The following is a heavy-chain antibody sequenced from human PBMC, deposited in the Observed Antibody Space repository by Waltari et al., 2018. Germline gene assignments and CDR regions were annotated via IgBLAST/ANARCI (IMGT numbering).Heavy chain of an antibody. J-gene: IGHJ4*02. V-gene: IGHV3-30*03. D-gene: IGHD6-13*01. Sequence: QVQLVESGGGVVQPGRSLRLSCAASGISFTNYAMHWFRQAPGKGLEWVEIISSHGSNRYYADSVKGRFTISRDSSKNTLFLQMNSLRGEDTAVYDCARGGIAAAADFDYWGQGTLVTVSS. CDR3: ARGGIAAAADFDY. CDR1: GISFTNYA. CDR2: ISSHGSNR.